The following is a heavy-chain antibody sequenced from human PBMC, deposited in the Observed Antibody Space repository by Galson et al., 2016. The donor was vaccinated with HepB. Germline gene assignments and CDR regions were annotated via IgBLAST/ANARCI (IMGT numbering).Heavy chain of an antibody. Sequence: SLRLSCAASGFSFSDYYMSWIRQAPGKGLEWISYISNGGTTIYYADSVKGRFTISRDNAQNSLYLQMNSLRVEDTAIYYCARERSSGGWYDYWFDPWGQGTLVTVSS. J-gene: IGHJ5*02. CDR1: GFSFSDYY. D-gene: IGHD6-19*01. CDR2: ISNGGTTI. CDR3: ARERSSGGWYDYWFDP. V-gene: IGHV3-11*04.